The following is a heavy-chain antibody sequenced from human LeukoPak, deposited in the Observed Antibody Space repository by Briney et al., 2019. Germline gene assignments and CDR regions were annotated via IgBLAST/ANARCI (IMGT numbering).Heavy chain of an antibody. CDR2: IYYSGST. CDR3: ARIPQSYAYYDFWSGYSHDAFDI. CDR1: GGSISSGGYY. J-gene: IGHJ3*02. Sequence: SQTLSLTCTVSGGSISSGGYYWSWIRQHPGKGLEWIGYIYYSGSTYYNPSLKSRVTISVDTSKNQFSLKLSSVTAADTAVYYCARIPQSYAYYDFWSGYSHDAFDIWGQGTMVTVSS. D-gene: IGHD3-3*01. V-gene: IGHV4-31*03.